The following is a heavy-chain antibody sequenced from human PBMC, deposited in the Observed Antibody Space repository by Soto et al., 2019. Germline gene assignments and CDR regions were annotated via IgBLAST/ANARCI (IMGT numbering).Heavy chain of an antibody. D-gene: IGHD4-17*01. CDR2: INPNSGGT. J-gene: IGHJ4*02. Sequence: ASVKVSCKASGYTFTGYYMHWVRQAPGQGLEWMGWINPNSGGTNYAQKFQGRVTMTRDTSISTAYMELSRLRSDDTAVYYCARDQDYGDPLDYWGQGTLVTVYS. CDR3: ARDQDYGDPLDY. CDR1: GYTFTGYY. V-gene: IGHV1-2*02.